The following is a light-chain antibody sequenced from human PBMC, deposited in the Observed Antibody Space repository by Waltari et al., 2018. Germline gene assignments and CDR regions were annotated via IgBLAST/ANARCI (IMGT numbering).Light chain of an antibody. CDR3: HQTYSTPFT. CDR1: QTITTY. V-gene: IGKV1-39*01. Sequence: DIQMTQSPSSLSASVGDRVTITCRASQTITTYLNWYQPKPGKAPKLLIHAASPLQRGVPSTSRSSGSRTDFTLSISSLQPDDFATYYCHQTYSTPFTFGPGTKVDVK. CDR2: AAS. J-gene: IGKJ3*01.